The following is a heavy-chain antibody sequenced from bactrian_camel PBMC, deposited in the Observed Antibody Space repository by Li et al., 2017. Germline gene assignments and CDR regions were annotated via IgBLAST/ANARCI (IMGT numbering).Heavy chain of an antibody. CDR3: GTRYPGSWYRTY. D-gene: IGHD6*01. V-gene: IGHV3S67*01. CDR2: IDNDEST. Sequence: VQLVESGGGSVEAGGSLRLSCAASGYSGTAYCMGWFRQGPGKEREIVATIDNDESTAYAESVKGRFSISRNDLNDTTYLQMDNVKSEDTALYYCGTRYPGSWYRTYWGQGTQVTVS. J-gene: IGHJ4*01. CDR1: GYSGTAYC.